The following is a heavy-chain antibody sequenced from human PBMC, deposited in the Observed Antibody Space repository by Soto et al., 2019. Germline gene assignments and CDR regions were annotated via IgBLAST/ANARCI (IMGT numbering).Heavy chain of an antibody. CDR2: INSDESSR. D-gene: IGHD6-25*01. V-gene: IGHV3-74*01. J-gene: IGHJ4*02. Sequence: EVKLVESGGGLVQPGGSLRLSCAASGFTFGHYWMHWVRQAPGRGLVWVSRINSDESSRTYADFVKGRFTISRDNARSTLYLQMNRLRAEDTAVYYCARDSSGYASADGIDYWGLGTLVTVSS. CDR1: GFTFGHYW. CDR3: ARDSSGYASADGIDY.